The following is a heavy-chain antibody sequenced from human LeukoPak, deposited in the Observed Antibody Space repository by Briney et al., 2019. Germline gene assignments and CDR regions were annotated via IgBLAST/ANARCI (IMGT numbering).Heavy chain of an antibody. CDR3: AREDYYGSGSYPEFDY. D-gene: IGHD3-10*01. CDR2: ISSSSSYI. V-gene: IGHV3-21*01. J-gene: IGHJ4*02. CDR1: GFTFSNYW. Sequence: GGSLRLSCAASGFTFSNYWMSWVRQAPGKGLEWVSSISSSSSYIYYTDSVKGRFTISRDNAKNSLYLQMNSLRAEDTAVYYCAREDYYGSGSYPEFDYWGQGTLVTVSS.